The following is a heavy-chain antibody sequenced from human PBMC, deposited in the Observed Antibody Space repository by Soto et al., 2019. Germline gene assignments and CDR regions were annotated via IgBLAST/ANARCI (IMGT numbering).Heavy chain of an antibody. CDR3: ARLPSRHLVDY. CDR1: GGSISSGGYS. J-gene: IGHJ4*02. V-gene: IGHV4-30-2*03. D-gene: IGHD3-3*02. Sequence: PSETLSLTCAVSGGSISSGGYSWSWIRQPPGKGLEWIGSVFYGVSTYYNPSLKSRVTVSVDTSKNQFSLNLRSVTAADTAVYYCARLPSRHLVDYWGQGTLVTVSS. CDR2: VFYGVST.